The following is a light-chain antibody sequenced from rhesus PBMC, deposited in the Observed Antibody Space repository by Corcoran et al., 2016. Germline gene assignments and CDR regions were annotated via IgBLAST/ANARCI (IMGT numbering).Light chain of an antibody. CDR1: KGISNA. CDR2: AAS. V-gene: IGKV1-33*02. J-gene: IGKJ4*01. CDR3: QQGYSTPLT. Sequence: DIQMYQSTSSLSASVGDKVTITCRASKGISNALAWYPQKPGKAPKLMIYAASSLESGVPSRFSGTRSGTALTLTISSLQPEDFATYYGQQGYSTPLTFGGGTKVELK.